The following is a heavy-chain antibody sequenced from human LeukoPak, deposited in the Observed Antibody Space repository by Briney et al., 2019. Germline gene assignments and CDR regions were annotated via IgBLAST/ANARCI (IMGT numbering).Heavy chain of an antibody. V-gene: IGHV3-23*01. Sequence: PGGSLRLSCAASGFTFSSYGMSWVRQAPGKGLEWVSAISGSGGSTYYADSVKGRFTISRDNSKNTLYLQMNSLRAEDTAVYYCAKAPGGITIFIDYWGQGTLVTVSS. CDR3: AKAPGGITIFIDY. J-gene: IGHJ4*02. D-gene: IGHD3-9*01. CDR2: ISGSGGST. CDR1: GFTFSSYG.